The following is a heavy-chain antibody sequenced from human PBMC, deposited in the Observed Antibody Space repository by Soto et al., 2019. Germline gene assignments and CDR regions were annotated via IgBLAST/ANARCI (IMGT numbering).Heavy chain of an antibody. CDR3: ASKYCTNGVCYPQKDY. Sequence: QVQLVESGGGLVKPGGSLRLSCAASGFTFSDYYMSWIRQAPGKGLEWVSYISSSGSTIYYADSVKGRFTISRDNAKNSLYLQMNSQRAEDTAVYYCASKYCTNGVCYPQKDYWGQGTLVTVSS. J-gene: IGHJ4*02. CDR2: ISSSGSTI. CDR1: GFTFSDYY. V-gene: IGHV3-11*01. D-gene: IGHD2-8*01.